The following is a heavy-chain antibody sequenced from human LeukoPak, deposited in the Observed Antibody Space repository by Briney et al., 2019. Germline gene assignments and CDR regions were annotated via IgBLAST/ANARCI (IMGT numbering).Heavy chain of an antibody. CDR3: ARPQHSSSWYLDY. J-gene: IGHJ4*02. CDR1: GSTFSDYY. Sequence: GGSLRLSCAASGSTFSDYYMSWIRQAPGEGLEWVSYISSSGSTIYYADSVKGRFTISRDNAKNSLYLQMNSLRAEDTAVYYCARPQHSSSWYLDYWGQGTLVTVSS. CDR2: ISSSGSTI. V-gene: IGHV3-11*01. D-gene: IGHD6-13*01.